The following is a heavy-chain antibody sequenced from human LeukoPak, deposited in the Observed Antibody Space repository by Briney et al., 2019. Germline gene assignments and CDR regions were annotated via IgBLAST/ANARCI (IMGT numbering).Heavy chain of an antibody. V-gene: IGHV4-61*02. CDR1: GDSISSGSFH. J-gene: IGHJ5*02. Sequence: PSETLSLTCTVSGDSISSGSFHWSWIRQPAGKGLEWIGRINTSGTTTYKPSLRSRVTISVDTSKNQFSLKLSSVTAADTAVYYCARGIPLYGSGSYIRFDPWGQGTLVTVSS. CDR3: ARGIPLYGSGSYIRFDP. CDR2: INTSGTT. D-gene: IGHD3-10*01.